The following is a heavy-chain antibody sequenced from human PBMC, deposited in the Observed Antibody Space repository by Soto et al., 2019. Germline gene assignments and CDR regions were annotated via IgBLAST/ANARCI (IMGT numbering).Heavy chain of an antibody. CDR2: ISTYNGDT. D-gene: IGHD5-12*01. J-gene: IGHJ6*02. V-gene: IGHV1-18*01. Sequence: QVQLVQSGAEVKQPGASVKVSCKASGYTFTRSGISWVRQAPGQGLEWMGWISTYNGDTNYAQTFQGRVTMTTDTSTSTVHMEVRSLRSDDTADYYCASEGVAPYYYYGMDVWGQGTPVTVSS. CDR3: ASEGVAPYYYYGMDV. CDR1: GYTFTRSG.